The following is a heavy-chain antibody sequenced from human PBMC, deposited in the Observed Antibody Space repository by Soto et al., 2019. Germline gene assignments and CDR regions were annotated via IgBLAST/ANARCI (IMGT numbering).Heavy chain of an antibody. J-gene: IGHJ4*02. CDR3: ARHRYSYGVYYFDY. CDR1: GGSISNYY. V-gene: IGHV4-59*08. D-gene: IGHD5-18*01. CDR2: IYYSGST. Sequence: QVQLQESGPGLVKPSETLSLTCIVSGGSISNYYWSWIRQPPGKGLEWIGYIYYSGSTNYNPPLTSRVTISVDTSKNQFSLKLSSVTAADTAVYYCARHRYSYGVYYFDYWGQGTLVTVSS.